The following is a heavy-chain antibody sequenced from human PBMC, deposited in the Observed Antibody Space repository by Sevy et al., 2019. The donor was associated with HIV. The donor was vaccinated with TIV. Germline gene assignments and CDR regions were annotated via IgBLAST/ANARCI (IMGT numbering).Heavy chain of an antibody. CDR1: GFRFNNFG. CDR2: IRYDGINK. D-gene: IGHD6-25*01. CDR3: ANGGSGGIDHYGMDV. J-gene: IGHJ6*02. Sequence: GGSLRLSCAASGFRFNNFGMYWVRQAPGKGLEGVAFIRYDGINKYYVDSVKGRSTISRDNSKDTLYLEMKSLRLEDTAIYYCANGGSGGIDHYGMDVWGQRTTVTVSS. V-gene: IGHV3-30*02.